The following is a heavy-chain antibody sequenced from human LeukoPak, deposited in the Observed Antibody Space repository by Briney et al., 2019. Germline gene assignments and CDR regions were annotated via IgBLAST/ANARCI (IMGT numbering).Heavy chain of an antibody. Sequence: GESLKISCKGSGYSFTSYWIGWVRQMPAKGLEWMGIIYPGDSDTRYSPSFQGQVTISADKSIGTAYLQWSSLKASDTAMYYCARSVCSSTRCYPYGMDVWGKGTTVTVSS. CDR2: IYPGDSDT. CDR3: ARSVCSSTRCYPYGMDV. V-gene: IGHV5-51*01. J-gene: IGHJ6*04. CDR1: GYSFTSYW. D-gene: IGHD2-2*01.